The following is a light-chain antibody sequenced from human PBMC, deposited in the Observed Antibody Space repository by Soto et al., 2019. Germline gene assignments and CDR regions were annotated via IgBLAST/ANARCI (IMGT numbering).Light chain of an antibody. CDR2: ATS. J-gene: IGKJ4*01. V-gene: IGKV3-20*01. Sequence: EMVMTQSPATLSVSPGETATLSCRASQTIGSTYLAWYQQKPGQAPRLLIFATSSRATDIPDRFSGSGSGTDFTLSISRLEPEDFAVYYCQQYASSPLLTFGGGTKVDIK. CDR1: QTIGSTY. CDR3: QQYASSPLLT.